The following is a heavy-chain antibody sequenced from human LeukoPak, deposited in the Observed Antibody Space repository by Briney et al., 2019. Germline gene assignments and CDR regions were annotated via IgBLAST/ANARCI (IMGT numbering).Heavy chain of an antibody. CDR2: MNPNSGNT. CDR3: ARASQLRLGIVVVITSERRYYFDY. D-gene: IGHD3-22*01. CDR1: GYTFTSYD. Sequence: SVKVSCKASGYTFTSYDINWVRQATGQGLEWMGWMNPNSGNTGYAQKFQGRVTMTRNTSISTAYMELSSLRSEDTAVYYCARASQLRLGIVVVITSERRYYFDYWGQGTLVTVSS. J-gene: IGHJ4*02. V-gene: IGHV1-8*01.